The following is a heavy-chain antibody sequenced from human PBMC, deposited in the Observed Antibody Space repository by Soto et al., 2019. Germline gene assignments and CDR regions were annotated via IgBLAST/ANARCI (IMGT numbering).Heavy chain of an antibody. CDR3: ARGQRFSDWFDP. CDR1: GGAISTYY. CDR2: IYSSGST. J-gene: IGHJ5*02. V-gene: IGHV4-4*07. D-gene: IGHD3-3*01. Sequence: SETLSLTCTVSGGAISTYYWTWIRQPAGKGLEWIGRIYSSGSTKYNPSLQSRVTMSLDTSNNQFSLRLTSVTAADTAVYYCARGQRFSDWFDPWGQGTLVTVS.